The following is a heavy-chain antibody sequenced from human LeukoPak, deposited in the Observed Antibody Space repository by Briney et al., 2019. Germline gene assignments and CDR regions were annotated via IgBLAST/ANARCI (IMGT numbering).Heavy chain of an antibody. J-gene: IGHJ4*02. V-gene: IGHV1-2*02. CDR2: INPNSGGT. CDR1: GYTFTSYD. Sequence: ASVKVSCKASGYTFTSYDINWVRQAPGQGLEWMGWINPNSGGTNYAQKFQGRVTMTRDTSISTAYMELSRLRSDDTAVYYCARLTMIGGFDYWGQGTLVTVSS. D-gene: IGHD3-22*01. CDR3: ARLTMIGGFDY.